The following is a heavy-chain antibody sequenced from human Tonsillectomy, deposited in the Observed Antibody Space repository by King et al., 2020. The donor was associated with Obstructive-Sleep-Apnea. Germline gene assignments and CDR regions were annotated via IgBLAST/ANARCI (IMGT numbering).Heavy chain of an antibody. D-gene: IGHD3-22*01. CDR1: GFTFSSYS. V-gene: IGHV3-48*01. CDR3: AREGGYYDSSGYAPIFDY. CDR2: ISSGGTTI. Sequence: VQLVESGGGLVQPGGSLILSCSASGFTFSSYSLHWVRQAPGKGLECLSYISSGGTTIYYADSVQGRFTISRDNAKNSLSLQINSLRAEDTAVYFCAREGGYYDSSGYAPIFDYWGQGTLVTVSS. J-gene: IGHJ4*02.